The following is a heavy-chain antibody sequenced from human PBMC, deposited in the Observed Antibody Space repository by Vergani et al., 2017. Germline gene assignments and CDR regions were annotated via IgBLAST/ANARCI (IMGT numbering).Heavy chain of an antibody. CDR3: ARRSDFWSGYHLDY. CDR1: GFTVSSNY. J-gene: IGHJ4*02. D-gene: IGHD3-3*01. V-gene: IGHV3-53*02. CDR2: IYGGGST. Sequence: EVQLVETGGGLIQPGGSLRLSCAASGFTVSSNYMSWVRQAPGKGLEWVSVIYGGGSTYYADSGKGRFSISRDYSKNTLYLQMNSLRAEEAAVDYCARRSDFWSGYHLDYWGQGTLVTVSS.